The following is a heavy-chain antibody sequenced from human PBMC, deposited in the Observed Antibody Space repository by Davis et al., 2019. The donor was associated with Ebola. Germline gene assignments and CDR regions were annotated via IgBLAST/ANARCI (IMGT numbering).Heavy chain of an antibody. CDR2: INAGNGNT. CDR3: ARAVSSWEKYYYYYYGMDV. J-gene: IGHJ6*02. Sequence: ASVKVSCKASGYTFTSYAMHWVRQAPRQRLEWMGWINAGNGNTKYSQKSQGRVTITRDTSASTAYMELSSLRSEDTAVYYSARAVSSWEKYYYYYYGMDVWGQGTTVTVSS. CDR1: GYTFTSYA. D-gene: IGHD6-13*01. V-gene: IGHV1-3*01.